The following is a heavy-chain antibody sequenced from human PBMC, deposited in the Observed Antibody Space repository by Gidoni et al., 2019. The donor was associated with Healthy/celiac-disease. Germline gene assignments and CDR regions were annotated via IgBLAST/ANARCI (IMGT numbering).Heavy chain of an antibody. V-gene: IGHV1-69*01. CDR2: IIPIFGTA. CDR3: ARTPDSVVVVAATYAFDI. CDR1: GGTFSSYS. J-gene: IGHJ3*02. Sequence: QVQLVQSGAEVKKPGSSVKVSCKASGGTFSSYSISWVRQAPGQGLEWMGGIIPIFGTANYEQKFQGRVTITADESTSTAYMELSSLRSEDTAVYYCARTPDSVVVVAATYAFDIWGQGTMVTVSS. D-gene: IGHD2-15*01.